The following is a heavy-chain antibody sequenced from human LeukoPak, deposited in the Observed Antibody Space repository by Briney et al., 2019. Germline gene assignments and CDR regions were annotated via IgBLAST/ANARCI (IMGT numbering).Heavy chain of an antibody. CDR1: GFTFDDYA. CDR2: ISWNSGSI. Sequence: PGRSLRLSCAASGFTFDDYAMHWVRQAPGKGLEWVSGISWNSGSIGYADSVKGRFTISRDNAKNSLYLQMNSLRAEDTALYYCAKGYYDFWSGYTYYFDYWGQGTLVTVSS. D-gene: IGHD3-3*01. J-gene: IGHJ4*02. V-gene: IGHV3-9*01. CDR3: AKGYYDFWSGYTYYFDY.